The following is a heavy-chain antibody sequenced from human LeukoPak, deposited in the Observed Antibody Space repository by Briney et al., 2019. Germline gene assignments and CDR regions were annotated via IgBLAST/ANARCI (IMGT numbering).Heavy chain of an antibody. Sequence: SETLSLTCTVSGGSISSYYWSWIRQPPGKGLEWIGYAYYSGHTNYNSSLKSRVTMSLDTSKSQFSLRLSSATAADTAVYFCARHPFATPFDYWGPGTLVTVSS. CDR1: GGSISSYY. J-gene: IGHJ4*02. CDR2: AYYSGHT. V-gene: IGHV4-59*08. D-gene: IGHD2-15*01. CDR3: ARHPFATPFDY.